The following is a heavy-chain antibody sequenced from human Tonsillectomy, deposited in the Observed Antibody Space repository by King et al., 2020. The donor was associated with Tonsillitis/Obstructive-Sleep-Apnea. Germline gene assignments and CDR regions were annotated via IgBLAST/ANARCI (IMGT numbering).Heavy chain of an antibody. CDR1: GFTFSSSA. Sequence: EVQLVESGGGLVQPGGSLRLSCAASGFTFSSSALTWVRQTPGKGLEWVSLISGSGSSTDFADPVKGRFTISRDNSQNTLYWQMNSLRAEDSAVYYCAKVSRYRGNGGDLDYWGQGTLVTGSS. J-gene: IGHJ4*02. CDR3: AKVSRYRGNGGDLDY. D-gene: IGHD5-12*01. CDR2: ISGSGSST. V-gene: IGHV3-23*04.